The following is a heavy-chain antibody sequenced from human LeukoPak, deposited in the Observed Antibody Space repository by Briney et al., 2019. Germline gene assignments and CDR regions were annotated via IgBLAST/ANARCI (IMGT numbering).Heavy chain of an antibody. D-gene: IGHD4-17*01. CDR3: ARASDYGDSCFDY. Sequence: GESLKISCKGSGYSFTSYWIGWVRQMPGKGLEWMGIIYPADSDIRYSPSFQGQVTISADKSISTAYLQWSSLKASDTAIYYCARASDYGDSCFDYWGQGTLVTVSS. V-gene: IGHV5-51*01. J-gene: IGHJ4*02. CDR2: IYPADSDI. CDR1: GYSFTSYW.